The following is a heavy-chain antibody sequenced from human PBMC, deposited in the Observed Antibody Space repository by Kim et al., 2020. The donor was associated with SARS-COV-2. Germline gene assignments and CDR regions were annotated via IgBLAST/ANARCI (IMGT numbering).Heavy chain of an antibody. J-gene: IGHJ4*02. CDR3: VRGRAAAGREYYFDY. D-gene: IGHD6-13*01. CDR2: INSGSVYI. CDR1: GFTFSTYS. Sequence: GGSLRLSCAASGFTFSTYSMNWVRQAPGKGLEWVSSINSGSVYIYYVDSVKGRFTISRDNAKNSLYLQMDSLRAEDTAVYYCVRGRAAAGREYYFDYWGQGTLVTVSS. V-gene: IGHV3-21*01.